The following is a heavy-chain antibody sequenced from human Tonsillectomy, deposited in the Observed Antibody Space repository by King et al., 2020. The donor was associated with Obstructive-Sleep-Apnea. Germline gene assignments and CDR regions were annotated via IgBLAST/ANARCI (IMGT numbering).Heavy chain of an antibody. CDR3: ARGGMYYDGSGSYHWFDP. D-gene: IGHD3-10*01. V-gene: IGHV1-18*01. J-gene: IGHJ5*02. CDR2: ISAYNGNT. CDR1: GYTFTSYG. Sequence: VQLVESGAEVKKPGASVKVSCKASGYTFTSYGISWVRQAPGQGLECMGGISAYNGNTNYVQRLQGRVPMTTDTSTSTAYMELRSLRCDDTAVYYCARGGMYYDGSGSYHWFDPWGQGTLVTVSS.